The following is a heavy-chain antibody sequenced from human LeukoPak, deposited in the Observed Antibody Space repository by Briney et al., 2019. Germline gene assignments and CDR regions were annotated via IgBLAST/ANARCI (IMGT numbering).Heavy chain of an antibody. CDR2: ISYDGNNK. CDR3: AKDLTYCYDISGSYYGYYFDY. V-gene: IGHV3-30*18. CDR1: GFTLSSYG. Sequence: GGSLRLSCAASGFTLSSYGMHWVRQAPGKGLEWVAVISYDGNNKYYADSVKGRFTISRDNSKNTLYLQMNSLRPEDTAVYYCAKDLTYCYDISGSYYGYYFDYWGQGTLVTVSS. D-gene: IGHD3-22*01. J-gene: IGHJ4*02.